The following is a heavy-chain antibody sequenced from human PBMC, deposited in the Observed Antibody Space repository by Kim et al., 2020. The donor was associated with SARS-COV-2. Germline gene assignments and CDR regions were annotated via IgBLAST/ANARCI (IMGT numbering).Heavy chain of an antibody. CDR3: ARDLSLRYCSSTSCRYSPHPDAFDI. CDR2: ISSSSSYI. CDR1: GFTFSSYS. D-gene: IGHD2-2*01. Sequence: GGSLRLSCAASGFTFSSYSMNWVRQAPGTGLEWVSSISSSSSYIYYADSVKGRFTISRDNAKNSLYLQMNSLRAEDTAVYYCARDLSLRYCSSTSCRYSPHPDAFDISGQGTMVTVSS. V-gene: IGHV3-21*01. J-gene: IGHJ3*02.